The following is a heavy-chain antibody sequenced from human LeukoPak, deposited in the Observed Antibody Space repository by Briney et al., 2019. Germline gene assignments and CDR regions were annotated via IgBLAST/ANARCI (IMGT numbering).Heavy chain of an antibody. CDR1: GFTFSEYY. D-gene: IGHD1-26*01. V-gene: IGHV3-11*05. CDR3: ARGGRYSGSYFDY. Sequence: PGGSLRLSCAASGFTFSEYYMNWIRQAPGKGLEWVSYISSSSSYTNYADSVKGRFTISRDNAKNSLYLQMNSLRAEDTAVYYCARGGRYSGSYFDYWGQGTLVTVSS. J-gene: IGHJ4*02. CDR2: ISSSSSYT.